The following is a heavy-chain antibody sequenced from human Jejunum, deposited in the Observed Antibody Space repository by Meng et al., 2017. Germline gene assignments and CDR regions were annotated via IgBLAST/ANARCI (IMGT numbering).Heavy chain of an antibody. D-gene: IGHD2/OR15-2a*01. CDR3: ARDLLDPNIAATGWFDP. V-gene: IGHV4-4*02. Sequence: REVSGPGPGRPSGNRGFPCSVFGGSFSNNMWWSWVRQPPGKGLEWIGEFSHTGRINYNPSLKSRVTMSLDKSKNQFSLDLTSVTGADTAVYYCARDLLDPNIAATGWFDPWGQGTLVTVSS. J-gene: IGHJ5*02. CDR1: GGSFSNNMW. CDR2: FSHTGRI.